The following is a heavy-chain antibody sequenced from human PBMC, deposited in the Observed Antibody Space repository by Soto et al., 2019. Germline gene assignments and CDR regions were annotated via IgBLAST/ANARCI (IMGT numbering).Heavy chain of an antibody. CDR3: STRLRNRGY. D-gene: IGHD3-16*01. CDR1: GFTFSTYE. V-gene: IGHV3-48*03. J-gene: IGHJ4*02. CDR2: ISSSSISI. Sequence: QPGGSLRLSGAASGFTFSTYEMNWDRKAPGKGLEWVSSISSSSISIHYAGSVRGRVTTSRDNAKNSLYLQMTSLRAEDTAVFYCSTRLRNRGYWGQGTLVTVSS.